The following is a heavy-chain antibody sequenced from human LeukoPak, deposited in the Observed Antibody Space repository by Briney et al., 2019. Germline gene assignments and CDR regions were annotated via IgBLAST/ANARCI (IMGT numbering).Heavy chain of an antibody. Sequence: PSQTLSLTCTVSGGSISSGSYYWSWIRQPAGKGLEWIGRIYTSGSTNYNPSLKSRVTMSVDTSKNQFSLKLSSVTAADTAVYYCARVNYDFWSGLDYWGQGTLVTVSS. CDR1: GGSISSGSYY. CDR3: ARVNYDFWSGLDY. D-gene: IGHD3-3*01. J-gene: IGHJ4*02. CDR2: IYTSGST. V-gene: IGHV4-61*02.